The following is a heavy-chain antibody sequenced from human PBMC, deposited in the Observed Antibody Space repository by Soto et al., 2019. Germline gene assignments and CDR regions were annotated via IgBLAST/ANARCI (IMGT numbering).Heavy chain of an antibody. CDR1: GFTFSSYE. Sequence: PGGSLRLSCAASGFTFSSYEMNWVRQAPGKGLEWVSYIGSSGSTIYYADSVKGLFTISRDNAKNSLYLQMNSLRAEDTAVYYCARLQGYPHYWGQGTLVTVSS. V-gene: IGHV3-48*03. D-gene: IGHD3-16*02. CDR3: ARLQGYPHY. J-gene: IGHJ4*02. CDR2: IGSSGSTI.